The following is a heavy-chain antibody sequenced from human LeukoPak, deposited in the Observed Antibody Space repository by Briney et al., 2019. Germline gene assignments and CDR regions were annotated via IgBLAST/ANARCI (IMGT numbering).Heavy chain of an antibody. CDR1: GGSISNTDYY. V-gene: IGHV4-39*01. D-gene: IGHD3-22*01. J-gene: IGHJ4*02. Sequence: SETLSLTCIVSGGSISNTDYYWGWIRQPPGKGLEWIGSIYDSGTAYYKASLKSRVTISVDVSRNQFSLKMKFVTAADTAVYYCARTAHRSAYSPFDHWDQGTLVTVSS. CDR3: ARTAHRSAYSPFDH. CDR2: IYDSGTA.